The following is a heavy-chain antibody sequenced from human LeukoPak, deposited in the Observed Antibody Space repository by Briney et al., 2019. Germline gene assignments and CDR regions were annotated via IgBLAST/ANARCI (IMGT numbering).Heavy chain of an antibody. CDR2: ISYDGSNK. Sequence: GSLRLSCAASGFTFSSYAMHWVRQAPGKGPEWVAVISYDGSNKYYADSVKGRFTISRDNSKNTLYLQMNSLRAEDTAVYYCARDRVEMATSGPFDYWGQGTLVTVSS. V-gene: IGHV3-30-3*01. CDR1: GFTFSSYA. D-gene: IGHD5-24*01. J-gene: IGHJ4*02. CDR3: ARDRVEMATSGPFDY.